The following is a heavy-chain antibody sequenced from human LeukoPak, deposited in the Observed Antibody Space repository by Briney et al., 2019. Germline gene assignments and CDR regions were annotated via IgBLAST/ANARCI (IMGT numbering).Heavy chain of an antibody. CDR3: AREVTTIIRGPPMKYFDY. Sequence: PGGSLRLSCAASGFTFGNYGMTWVRQAPGKGLEWVSIISHSGVSTYYTDSVKGQFTVSRDNSKDILYLQMNSLRVEDTAVYFCAREVTTIIRGPPMKYFDYWGRGSPVTVSS. CDR2: ISHSGVST. D-gene: IGHD3-10*01. CDR1: GFTFGNYG. V-gene: IGHV3-23*01. J-gene: IGHJ4*02.